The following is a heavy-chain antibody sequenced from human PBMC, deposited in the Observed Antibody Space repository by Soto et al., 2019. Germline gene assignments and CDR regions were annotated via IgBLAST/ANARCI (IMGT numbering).Heavy chain of an antibody. CDR3: ARGKRFDY. V-gene: IGHV4-31*03. CDR2: IYYTGST. CDR1: GGSISSGNYY. J-gene: IGHJ4*02. Sequence: QVQLQESGPGLVKPSQTLSLTCTVSGGSISSGNYYWSWIRQHPGKGLEWIGYIYYTGSTYYTLSLRSRVTMSVDTSKNQFSLRLTSVTAADTAVYYCARGKRFDYWGQGTLVTVSS.